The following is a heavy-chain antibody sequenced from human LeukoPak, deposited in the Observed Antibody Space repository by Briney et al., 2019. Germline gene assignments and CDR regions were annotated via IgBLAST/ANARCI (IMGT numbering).Heavy chain of an antibody. Sequence: PSETLSLTCTVSGGSIGSSSYYWGWIRQPPGKGLEWIGSIYYSGSTYYNPSLKSRVTISVDTSKNQFSLKLSSVTAADTAVYYCAREKTTVTTGWFDPWGQGTLVTVSS. J-gene: IGHJ5*02. V-gene: IGHV4-39*07. D-gene: IGHD4-17*01. CDR3: AREKTTVTTGWFDP. CDR2: IYYSGST. CDR1: GGSIGSSSYY.